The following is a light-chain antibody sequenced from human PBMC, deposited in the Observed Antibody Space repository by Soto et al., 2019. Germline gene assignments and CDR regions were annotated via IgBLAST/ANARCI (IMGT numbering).Light chain of an antibody. Sequence: DIQMTQSPSSLSASVGDRVTITCRSSQSITSYLSWNQQKPGKAPNLLIYDASSLQSGVPSTFSGSGSGTDFTLTISSLQPEDFATYYCQQSYSTPYTFGQGTKLEIK. J-gene: IGKJ2*01. CDR2: DAS. V-gene: IGKV1-39*01. CDR1: QSITSY. CDR3: QQSYSTPYT.